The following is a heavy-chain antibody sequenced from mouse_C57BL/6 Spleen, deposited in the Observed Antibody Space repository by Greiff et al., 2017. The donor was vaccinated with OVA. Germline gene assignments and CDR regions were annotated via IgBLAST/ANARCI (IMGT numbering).Heavy chain of an antibody. Sequence: QVQLQQPGAELVKPGASVKLSCKASGYTFTSYWMHWVKQRPGQGLEWIGMIHPNSGSTNYNEKFKSKATLTVDKSSSTAYMQLSSLTSEDSAVYYCARYGGGDYYYAMGYWGQGTSVTV. CDR1: GYTFTSYW. J-gene: IGHJ4*01. V-gene: IGHV1-64*01. D-gene: IGHD1-2*01. CDR2: IHPNSGST. CDR3: ARYGGGDYYYAMGY.